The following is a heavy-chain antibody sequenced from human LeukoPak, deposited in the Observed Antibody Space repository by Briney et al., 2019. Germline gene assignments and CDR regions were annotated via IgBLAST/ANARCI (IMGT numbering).Heavy chain of an antibody. CDR3: ASTYDYDSSGYYPFDY. J-gene: IGHJ4*02. Sequence: GGSLRLSCAASGFCFRNNWMHWVRQAPGKGLVWVSRISSDGRGTNYADSVKGRFTISRDNAKNTLYMQMNSLRADDTAVYYCASTYDYDSSGYYPFDYWGQGTLVTVSS. CDR1: GFCFRNNW. D-gene: IGHD3-22*01. V-gene: IGHV3-74*01. CDR2: ISSDGRGT.